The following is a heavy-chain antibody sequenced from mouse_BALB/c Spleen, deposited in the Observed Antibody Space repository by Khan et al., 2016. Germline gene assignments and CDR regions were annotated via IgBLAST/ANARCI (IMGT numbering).Heavy chain of an antibody. CDR1: GYAFTSYT. CDR3: AREGITTVVEKGLDY. Sequence: ELVKPGASVKVSCKASGYAFTSYTMYWVKQSHGKSLEWIGYIDPYNGGTNYNQKFKGKATLTVDKSSSTVYMQLNSLTSEDSAVYYCAREGITTVVEKGLDYWGQGTTLTVSS. V-gene: IGHV1S135*01. D-gene: IGHD1-1*01. J-gene: IGHJ2*01. CDR2: IDPYNGGT.